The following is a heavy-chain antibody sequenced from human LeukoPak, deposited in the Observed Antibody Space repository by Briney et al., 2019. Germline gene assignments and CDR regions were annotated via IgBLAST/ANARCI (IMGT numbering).Heavy chain of an antibody. Sequence: ASVRVSCKVSGYTLTELSMHWVRQAPGKGREWMGGFDPEDGETIYAQKFQGRVTMTEDTSTDTAYMELSSLRSEDTAVYYCATDLNYYDSSAPPVDYWGQGTLVTVSS. CDR2: FDPEDGET. V-gene: IGHV1-24*01. J-gene: IGHJ4*02. CDR3: ATDLNYYDSSAPPVDY. CDR1: GYTLTELS. D-gene: IGHD3-22*01.